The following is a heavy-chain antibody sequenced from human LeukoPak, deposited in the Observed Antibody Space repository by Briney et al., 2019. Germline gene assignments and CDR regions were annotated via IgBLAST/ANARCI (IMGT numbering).Heavy chain of an antibody. D-gene: IGHD3-3*01. CDR2: INHSGST. V-gene: IGHV4-34*01. CDR3: ARGRITILGNWFDP. CDR1: GGSFSGYY. Sequence: SETLSLTCAVYGGSFSGYYWSWLRQPPGKGLEWIGEINHSGSTNCNPSLTSRVTISVDTSKNQFSLTLSSVTAADTAVYHCARGRITILGNWFDPWGQGTLVTVSS. J-gene: IGHJ5*02.